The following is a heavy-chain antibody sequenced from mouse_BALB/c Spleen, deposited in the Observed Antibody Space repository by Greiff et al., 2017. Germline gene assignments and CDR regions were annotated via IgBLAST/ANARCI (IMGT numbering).Heavy chain of an antibody. Sequence: QVQLKESGPDLVAPSQSLSITCTVSGFSLTSYGVHWVRQPPGKGLEWLVVIWSDGSTTYNSALKSRLSISKDNSKSQVFLKMNSLQTDDTAMYYCARHWGNYGRAMDYWGQGTSVTVSS. CDR2: IWSDGST. CDR1: GFSLTSYG. J-gene: IGHJ4*01. V-gene: IGHV2-6-2*01. CDR3: ARHWGNYGRAMDY. D-gene: IGHD2-1*01.